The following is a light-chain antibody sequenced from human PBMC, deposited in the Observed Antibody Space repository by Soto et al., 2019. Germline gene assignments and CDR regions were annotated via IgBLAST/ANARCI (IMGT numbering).Light chain of an antibody. CDR2: EVS. CDR3: SSYSISTAYL. V-gene: IGLV2-14*01. J-gene: IGLJ1*01. Sequence: SVLTQPPSASGSPGQSVTISCTGTSFDVGGYNYVSWYQVHPGKAPKLMVFEVSNRPSGVSYRFSGSKSGNTASLTISGLQAEDEADYFCSSYSISTAYLFGTGTKVTVL. CDR1: SFDVGGYNY.